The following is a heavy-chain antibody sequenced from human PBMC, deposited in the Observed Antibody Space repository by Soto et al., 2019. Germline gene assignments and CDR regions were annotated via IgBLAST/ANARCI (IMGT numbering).Heavy chain of an antibody. CDR3: ARVWSRTYFDS. Sequence: EVQLVESGGDLVQPGGSLRLSCAASGFTFSDHYVDWVRQAPGKGLEWIGRSRNKANSYSTEYAASVKGRFTTSRDDSKNSLYLQINSLKIEDTAVYYCARVWSRTYFDSWGQGTLVTVSS. CDR1: GFTFSDHY. J-gene: IGHJ4*02. D-gene: IGHD3-10*01. V-gene: IGHV3-72*01. CDR2: SRNKANSYST.